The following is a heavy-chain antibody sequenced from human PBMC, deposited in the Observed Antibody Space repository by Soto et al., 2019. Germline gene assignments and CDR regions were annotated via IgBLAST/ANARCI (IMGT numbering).Heavy chain of an antibody. V-gene: IGHV3-30*03. CDR3: ARGSKAGDGYNSVDSYYYGMDV. J-gene: IGHJ6*02. D-gene: IGHD5-12*01. Sequence: QVQLVESGGGVVQPVRSLRLSCAASAFIFSTYGMHWVRQAPGKGLEWVAVISYDGNYRYYANSVKGRFTISRDNSNNTRYLQLSSLSAEDTAVYYCARGSKAGDGYNSVDSYYYGMDVWGQGNTCTVSS. CDR1: AFIFSTYG. CDR2: ISYDGNYR.